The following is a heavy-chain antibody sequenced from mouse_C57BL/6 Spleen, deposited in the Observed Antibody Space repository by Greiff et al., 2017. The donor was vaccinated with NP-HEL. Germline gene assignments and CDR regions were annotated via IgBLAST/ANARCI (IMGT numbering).Heavy chain of an antibody. CDR1: GYTFTSYD. CDR2: IYPRDGST. Sequence: QVHVKQSGPELVKPGASVKLSCKASGYTFTSYDINRVKQRPGQGLEWIGWIYPRDGSTKYNEKFKGKATLTVDTSSSTAYMELHSLTSEDSAVYFCASHYYGSSYWYFDVWGTGTTVTVSS. J-gene: IGHJ1*03. V-gene: IGHV1-85*01. CDR3: ASHYYGSSYWYFDV. D-gene: IGHD1-1*01.